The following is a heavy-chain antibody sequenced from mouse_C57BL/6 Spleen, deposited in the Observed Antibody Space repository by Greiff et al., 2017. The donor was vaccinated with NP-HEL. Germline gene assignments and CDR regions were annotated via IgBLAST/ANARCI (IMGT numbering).Heavy chain of an antibody. CDR1: GYTFTDYY. J-gene: IGHJ2*01. CDR3: AREGINLLKGIDY. V-gene: IGHV1-76*01. CDR2: IYPGSGNT. D-gene: IGHD1-1*01. Sequence: VQLQQSGAELVRPGASVKLSCKASGYTFTDYYINWVKQRPGQGLEWIARIYPGSGNTYYNEKFKGKATLTAEKSSSTAYMQLSSLTSEDSAVYFCAREGINLLKGIDYWGQGTTLTVSS.